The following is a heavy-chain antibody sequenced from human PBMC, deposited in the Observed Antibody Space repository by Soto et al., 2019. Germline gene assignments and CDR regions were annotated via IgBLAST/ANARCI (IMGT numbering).Heavy chain of an antibody. V-gene: IGHV3-48*01. J-gene: IGHJ4*02. Sequence: GGSLRLSCAASGFSFSYYGMNWVRQAPGKGLEWVSYISTSSSNIYYADSVKGRFTISRDNAKNSLSLQMNSLRAADTAVYYCAKDLHSYGDYSLVDYWGQGTLVTVSS. CDR1: GFSFSYYG. CDR2: ISTSSSNI. CDR3: AKDLHSYGDYSLVDY. D-gene: IGHD4-17*01.